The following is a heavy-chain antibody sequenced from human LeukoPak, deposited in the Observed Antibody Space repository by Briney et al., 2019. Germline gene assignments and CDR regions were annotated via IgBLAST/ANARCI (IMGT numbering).Heavy chain of an antibody. CDR1: GFSFNTYW. CDR2: INGDGSGT. CDR3: ARDKGYSIDQ. D-gene: IGHD5-18*01. Sequence: GGSLRLSCAASGFSFNTYWMRWVRQAPGTGLVWVSRINGDGSGTSYADFVKGRFTISRDNAKNTLYLQMNSLRAEETAIYYCARDKGYSIDQWGQGTLVTVSS. V-gene: IGHV3-74*01. J-gene: IGHJ5*02.